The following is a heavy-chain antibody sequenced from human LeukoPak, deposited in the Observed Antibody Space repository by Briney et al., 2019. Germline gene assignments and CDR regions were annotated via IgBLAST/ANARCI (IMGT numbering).Heavy chain of an antibody. V-gene: IGHV4-4*07. J-gene: IGHJ4*02. CDR3: ARGTEKTRISGGYSFDH. Sequence: SETLSLTCTVSGGSISGYFWTWIRQPAGKELEWIGRVYTSGTTYYNPSLESRVTISLDTFNNQFSLRVTSVTAADTAIYYCARGTEKTRISGGYSFDHWGRGLLVTVSS. CDR1: GGSISGYF. D-gene: IGHD5-24*01. CDR2: VYTSGTT.